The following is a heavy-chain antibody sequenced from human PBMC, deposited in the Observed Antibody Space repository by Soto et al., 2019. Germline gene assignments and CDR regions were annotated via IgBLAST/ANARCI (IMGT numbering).Heavy chain of an antibody. CDR3: APSGSYRGWFDP. J-gene: IGHJ5*02. CDR2: INSDGSST. D-gene: IGHD1-26*01. V-gene: IGHV3-74*01. CDR1: GFTFSSYW. Sequence: EVQLVESGGGLVQPGGSLRLSCAASGFTFSSYWMHWVRQAPGKGLVWVSRINSDGSSTSYADSVKGRFTISRDNAKNTLYLQMNSLRAEVTAVYYCAPSGSYRGWFDPWGQGTLVTVSS.